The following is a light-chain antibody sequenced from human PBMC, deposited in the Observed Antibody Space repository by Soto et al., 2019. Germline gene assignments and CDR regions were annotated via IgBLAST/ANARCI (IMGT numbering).Light chain of an antibody. CDR1: ISDVGGYDY. V-gene: IGLV2-14*01. CDR3: SSYTFSTAYL. Sequence: QSALTQPASVSGSPGQSITISCTGTISDVGGYDYVSLYQLHPGKAPKLMVFEVSNRPSGVSYRFSGSKSGNTASLTISGLQSEDEHDYFCSSYTFSTAYLFGTGTQLT. CDR2: EVS. J-gene: IGLJ1*01.